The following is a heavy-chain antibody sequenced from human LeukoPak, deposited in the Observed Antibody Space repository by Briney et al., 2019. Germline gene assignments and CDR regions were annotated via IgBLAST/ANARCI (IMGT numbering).Heavy chain of an antibody. J-gene: IGHJ4*02. CDR3: AKDSVVVVVYYFDY. CDR2: ISYDGSNK. D-gene: IGHD3-22*01. Sequence: PGGSLRLSCAASGLTFSSYAMHWVRQAPGKGLEWVAVISYDGSNKYYADSVKGRFTISRDNSKNTLYLQMNSLRAEDTAVYYCAKDSVVVVVYYFDYWGQGTLVTVSS. V-gene: IGHV3-30-3*01. CDR1: GLTFSSYA.